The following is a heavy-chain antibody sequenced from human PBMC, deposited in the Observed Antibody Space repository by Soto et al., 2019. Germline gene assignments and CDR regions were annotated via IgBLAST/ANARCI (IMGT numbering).Heavy chain of an antibody. CDR3: ARDDGSWAVTTVDDAFDI. CDR1: GYTFTSYG. J-gene: IGHJ3*02. Sequence: QVQLVQSGAEVKKPGASVKVSCKASGYTFTSYGLSWVRQAPGQGLEWMGWISAYNGNTNYAQKLQGKVAMTVDTPTSTAYMELRGLRSGDTAVYYCARDDGSWAVTTVDDAFDIWGQGTMVTVSS. V-gene: IGHV1-18*04. CDR2: ISAYNGNT. D-gene: IGHD4-17*01.